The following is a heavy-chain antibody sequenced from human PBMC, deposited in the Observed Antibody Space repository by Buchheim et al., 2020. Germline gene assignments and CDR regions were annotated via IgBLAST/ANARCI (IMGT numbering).Heavy chain of an antibody. J-gene: IGHJ1*01. D-gene: IGHD6-13*01. CDR1: GFTFSSYW. V-gene: IGHV3-7*03. CDR2: IKQDGSEK. CDR3: ARAGDIAAAGDEYFQH. Sequence: EVQLVESGGGLVQPGGSLRLSCAASGFTFSSYWMSWVRQAPGKGLEWVANIKQDGSEKYYVDSVKGRFTISRDNAKNSLYLQMNSLRAEDTAVYYCARAGDIAAAGDEYFQHWGQGTL.